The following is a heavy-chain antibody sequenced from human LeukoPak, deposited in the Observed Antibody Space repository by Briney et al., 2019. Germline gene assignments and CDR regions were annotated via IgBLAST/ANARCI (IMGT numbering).Heavy chain of an antibody. CDR2: IKQDGSEK. D-gene: IGHD5-18*01. V-gene: IGHV3-7*01. J-gene: IGHJ4*02. CDR1: GFTFSSYW. CDR3: ARDKTRGLGYSYSKSGNYFDY. Sequence: GGSLRLSCAVSGFTFSSYWMHWVRQAPGKGLEWVANIKQDGSEKYYVDSVKGRFTISRDNAKNSLYLQMNGLRAEDTAVYSCARDKTRGLGYSYSKSGNYFDYWGQGTLVTVSS.